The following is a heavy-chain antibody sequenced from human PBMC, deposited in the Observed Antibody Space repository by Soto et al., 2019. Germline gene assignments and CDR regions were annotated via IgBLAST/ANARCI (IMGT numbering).Heavy chain of an antibody. CDR1: GFTFSSYG. CDR3: ARDGYSSSWAIDYFDY. J-gene: IGHJ4*02. D-gene: IGHD6-13*01. CDR2: IWYDGSNK. Sequence: LRLSCAASGFTFSSYGMHWVRQAPGKGLEWVAVIWYDGSNKYYADSVKGRFTISRDNSKNTLYLQMNSLRAEDTAVYYCARDGYSSSWAIDYFDYWGQGTLVTVSS. V-gene: IGHV3-33*01.